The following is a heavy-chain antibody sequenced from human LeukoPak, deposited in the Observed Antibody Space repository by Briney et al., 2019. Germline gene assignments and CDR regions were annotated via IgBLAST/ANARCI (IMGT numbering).Heavy chain of an antibody. CDR2: ISASGAGT. CDR1: AFTFSTYA. D-gene: IGHD6-13*01. V-gene: IGHV3-23*01. J-gene: IGHJ4*02. Sequence: PGGSLGLSCAASAFTFSTYAMSWVRQAPGMGLEWVSGISASGAGTYYADSVRGRFTISRDNSKNTLYLQMHSLRAEDTAVYYCSILYSSNYWGQGTLVTVSS. CDR3: SILYSSNY.